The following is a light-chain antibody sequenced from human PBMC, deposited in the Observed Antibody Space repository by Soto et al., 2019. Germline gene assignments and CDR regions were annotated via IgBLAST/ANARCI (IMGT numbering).Light chain of an antibody. Sequence: QSALTQPASVSGSPGQSITISCTGTSSDVGTYNYVSWYQQHPGKAPKLIIYDVSTRPSGLSNRFSGSKSGNTASLTISGLQAEDEADYFCSSYAGSYSWVFGGGTKVTVL. J-gene: IGLJ3*02. V-gene: IGLV2-14*01. CDR1: SSDVGTYNY. CDR2: DVS. CDR3: SSYAGSYSWV.